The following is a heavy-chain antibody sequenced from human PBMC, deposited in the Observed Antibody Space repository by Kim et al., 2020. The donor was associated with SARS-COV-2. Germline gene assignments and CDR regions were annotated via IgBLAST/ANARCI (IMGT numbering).Heavy chain of an antibody. V-gene: IGHV3-7*05. CDR3: ATYRSPTWTFFDY. CDR1: RFTFDNFW. CDR2: IDTHGREK. Sequence: GGSLRLSCAASRFTFDNFWMIWVRQAPGKGLEWVANIDTHGREKNYVDSVKGRFTLSRDNAQNSLFLQMDNLRREDTAVYYCATYRSPTWTFFDYWGQGALVGVSS. J-gene: IGHJ4*02. D-gene: IGHD3-16*02.